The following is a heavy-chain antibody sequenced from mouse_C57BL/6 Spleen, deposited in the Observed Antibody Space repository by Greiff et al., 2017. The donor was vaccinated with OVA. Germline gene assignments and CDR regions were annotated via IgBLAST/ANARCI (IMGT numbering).Heavy chain of an antibody. J-gene: IGHJ4*01. D-gene: IGHD2-5*01. CDR1: GFTFSDYG. V-gene: IGHV5-17*01. CDR3: ARTYYSNYVDYAMDY. CDR2: ISSGSSTI. Sequence: EVMLVESGGGLVKPGGSLKLSCAASGFTFSDYGMHWVRQAPEKGLEWVAYISSGSSTIYYADTVKGRFTISRDNAKNTLFLQMTSLRSEDTAMYYCARTYYSNYVDYAMDYWGQGTSVTVSS.